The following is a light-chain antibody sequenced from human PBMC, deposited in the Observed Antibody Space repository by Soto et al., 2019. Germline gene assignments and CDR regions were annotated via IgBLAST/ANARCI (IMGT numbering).Light chain of an antibody. V-gene: IGKV1-39*01. CDR1: QSISAY. CDR3: QQSYISPYT. J-gene: IGKJ2*01. Sequence: DIQMTQSPSSLSASVGDRVTITCRASQSISAYVNWYQQKPGKAPNLLIYAAYTLQSGVPSRFSGSGSGTDFTLTISGLQPEDLATYFCQQSYISPYTFGQGTKLEIK. CDR2: AAY.